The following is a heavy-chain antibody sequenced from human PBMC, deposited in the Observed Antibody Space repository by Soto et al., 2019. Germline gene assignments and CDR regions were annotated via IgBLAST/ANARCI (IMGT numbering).Heavy chain of an antibody. V-gene: IGHV3-30*04. CDR2: ISYNGNNK. D-gene: IGHD1-26*01. CDR3: ARRSFPYSGSPLETGADDLDI. CDR1: GFSISTYA. Sequence: QVQLVESGGGVVQPGRSLRLSCAASGFSISTYALHWVRQAPGKGPEWVAIISYNGNNKHYADSVKGRFTISRDNSKNTVDLQMNSLRVEDTAMYYCARRSFPYSGSPLETGADDLDIWGQGTMVTVSS. J-gene: IGHJ3*02.